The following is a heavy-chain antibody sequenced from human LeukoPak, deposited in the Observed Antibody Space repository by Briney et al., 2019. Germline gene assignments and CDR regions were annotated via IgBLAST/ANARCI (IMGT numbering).Heavy chain of an antibody. J-gene: IGHJ4*02. D-gene: IGHD2-2*01. CDR2: INPSGGST. Sequence: ASVKVSCKASGYTFTSYYMHWVRQAPGQGLEWMGIINPSGGSTSYAQKFQGRVTMTRDMSTSTVYMELSSLRSEDTAVYYCARGGRYCSSTNCPKTMVDYWGQGTLVTVSS. CDR3: ARGGRYCSSTNCPKTMVDY. CDR1: GYTFTSYY. V-gene: IGHV1-46*01.